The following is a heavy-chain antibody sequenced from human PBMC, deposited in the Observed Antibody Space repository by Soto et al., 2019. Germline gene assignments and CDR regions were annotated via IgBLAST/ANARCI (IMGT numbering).Heavy chain of an antibody. CDR1: GFLISGYW. CDR2: IRNKANTYTT. V-gene: IGHV3-72*01. D-gene: IGHD2-21*02. CDR3: TRDLAPGIHSGLDV. J-gene: IGHJ6*02. Sequence: GGSLRLSCAAAGFLISGYWMSWVRQAPGKGLEWVGRIRNKANTYTTEYAASVKGRFTISGDESKNSLYLQMNSLRTEDTAVYYCTRDLAPGIHSGLDVWGQGITVTVSS.